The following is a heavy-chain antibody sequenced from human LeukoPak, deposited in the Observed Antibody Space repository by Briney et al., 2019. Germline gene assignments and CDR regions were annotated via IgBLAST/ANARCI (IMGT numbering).Heavy chain of an antibody. CDR2: IWYHGTNK. CDR1: GFTFSNYG. J-gene: IGHJ4*02. CDR3: ARAIVGATTGGNFDY. D-gene: IGHD1-26*01. Sequence: PGGSLRLSCEASGFTFSNYGMHWVRQAPGKGLEWVAVIWYHGTNKYCTESVKGRFTISRDNSKNMVYLQMNSLRAEDTAVYYCARAIVGATTGGNFDYWGQGTLVTVSS. V-gene: IGHV3-33*01.